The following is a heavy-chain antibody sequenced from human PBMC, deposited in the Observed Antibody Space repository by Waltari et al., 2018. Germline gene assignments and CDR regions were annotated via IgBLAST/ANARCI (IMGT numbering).Heavy chain of an antibody. CDR1: GGSFRGYY. Sequence: QVQLQQWGAGLLKPSETLSLTCSVYGGSFRGYYWSWIRQPPGKGLEWIGEINHSGSTNYNPSLKSRVTISVDTSKNQFSLKLSSVTAADTAVYYCARGRSIAAAYDYWGQGTLVTVSS. J-gene: IGHJ4*02. CDR3: ARGRSIAAAYDY. V-gene: IGHV4-34*01. D-gene: IGHD6-13*01. CDR2: INHSGST.